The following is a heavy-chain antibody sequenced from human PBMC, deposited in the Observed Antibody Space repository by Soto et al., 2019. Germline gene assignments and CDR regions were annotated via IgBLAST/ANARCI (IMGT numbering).Heavy chain of an antibody. J-gene: IGHJ6*02. D-gene: IGHD3-10*01. CDR3: ASRGKELFGGYYYYYGMDV. V-gene: IGHV1-8*01. CDR2: MNPNSGNT. CDR1: GYTFTSYD. Sequence: QVQLVQSGAEVKKPGASVKVSCKASGYTFTSYDINWVRQATGQGLEWMGWMNPNSGNTGYAQKFQGRVTLTRNTSIRTAYMELSSLRSEDTAVYYCASRGKELFGGYYYYYGMDVWGQGTTVTVSS.